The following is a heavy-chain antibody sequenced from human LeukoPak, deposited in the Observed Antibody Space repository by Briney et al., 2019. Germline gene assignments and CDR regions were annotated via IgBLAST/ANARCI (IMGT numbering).Heavy chain of an antibody. CDR2: ISSSSSYI. D-gene: IGHD5-24*01. J-gene: IGHJ4*02. Sequence: GGSLRLSCAASGFTFSSYWMSWVRQAPGKGLEWVSSISSSSSYIYYADSVKGRFTISRDNAENSLYLQMNSLRAEDTAVYYCAREEEMATASDYWGQGTLVTVSS. CDR1: GFTFSSYW. V-gene: IGHV3-21*01. CDR3: AREEEMATASDY.